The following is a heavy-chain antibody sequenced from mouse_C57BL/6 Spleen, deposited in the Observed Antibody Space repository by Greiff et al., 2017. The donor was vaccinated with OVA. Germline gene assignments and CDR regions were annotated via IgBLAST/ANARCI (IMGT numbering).Heavy chain of an antibody. V-gene: IGHV5-16*01. CDR1: GFTFSDYY. J-gene: IGHJ2*01. Sequence: EVQRVESEGGLVQPGSSMKLSCTASGFTFSDYYMAWVRQVPEKGLEWVANINYDGSSTYYLDSLKSRFIISRDNAKNILYLQMSSLKSEDTATYYCARDHSNYNFDYWGQGTTLTVSS. D-gene: IGHD2-5*01. CDR3: ARDHSNYNFDY. CDR2: INYDGSST.